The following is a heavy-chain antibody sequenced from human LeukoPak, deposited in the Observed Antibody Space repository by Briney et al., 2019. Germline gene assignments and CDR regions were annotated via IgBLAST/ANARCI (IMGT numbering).Heavy chain of an antibody. CDR2: IKSKTDGGTT. Sequence: GGSLRLSCAASGSTFSNAWMSWVRQAPGKGLEWVGRIKSKTDGGTTDYAAPVKGRFTISRDDSKNTLYLQMNSLKTEDTAVYYCTTGRYSSSWYRLINYWGQGTLVTVSS. D-gene: IGHD6-13*01. CDR1: GSTFSNAW. CDR3: TTGRYSSSWYRLINY. V-gene: IGHV3-15*01. J-gene: IGHJ4*02.